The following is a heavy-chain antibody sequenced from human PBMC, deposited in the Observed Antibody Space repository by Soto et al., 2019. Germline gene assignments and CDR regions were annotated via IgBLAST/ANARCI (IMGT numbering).Heavy chain of an antibody. J-gene: IGHJ5*02. V-gene: IGHV3-11*01. Sequence: GGSLRLSCAASGFTFSDYYMSWIRQAPGKGLEWVSYISGSGSTTYYADSVKGRFTISRDNAKNSLYLQVNSLRAEDTAVYYCARGRSSQSYGSWLDPWGQGTLVTVSS. CDR3: ARGRSSQSYGSWLDP. CDR2: ISGSGSTT. D-gene: IGHD6-13*01. CDR1: GFTFSDYY.